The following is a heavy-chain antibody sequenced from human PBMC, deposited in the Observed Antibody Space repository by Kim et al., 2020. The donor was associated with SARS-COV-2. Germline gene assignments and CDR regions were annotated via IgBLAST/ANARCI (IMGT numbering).Heavy chain of an antibody. CDR2: IYYSGST. D-gene: IGHD2-15*01. J-gene: IGHJ4*02. V-gene: IGHV4-59*08. CDR1: GGSISSYY. Sequence: SETLSLTCTVSGGSISSYYWSWIRQPPGKGLEWIGYIYYSGSTNYNPSLKSRVTISVDTSKNQFSLKLSSVTAADTAVYYCARHGYGGNNYWGQGTLVTVSS. CDR3: ARHGYGGNNY.